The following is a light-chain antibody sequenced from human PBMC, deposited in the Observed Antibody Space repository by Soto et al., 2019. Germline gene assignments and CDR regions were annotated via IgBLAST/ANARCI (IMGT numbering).Light chain of an antibody. V-gene: IGLV2-23*02. J-gene: IGLJ1*01. Sequence: QSALTQPASVSGSPGQSITISCTGTSSDVGTYNLVSWYQQHPGKAPKLIIYEVTQRPSGVSNRFSGSKSGNTASLTISGLQAEDEADYYYCSYAGGSTSVFGTGTKDTVL. CDR3: CSYAGGSTSV. CDR2: EVT. CDR1: SSDVGTYNL.